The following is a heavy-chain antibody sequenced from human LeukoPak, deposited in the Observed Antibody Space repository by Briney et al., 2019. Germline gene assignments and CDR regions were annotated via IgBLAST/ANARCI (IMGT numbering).Heavy chain of an antibody. J-gene: IGHJ4*02. CDR2: ISSSSSYI. CDR1: GFTFSSYS. V-gene: IGHV3-21*01. CDR3: ARGYGSTWGGGYFDY. Sequence: GGSLRLSCAASGFTFSSYSMNWVRQAPGKGLEWVSSISSSSSYIYYADSVKGRFTISRDNAKNSLYLQMNSLRAEDTAVYYCARGYGSTWGGGYFDYWGQATLVTVSS. D-gene: IGHD1-26*01.